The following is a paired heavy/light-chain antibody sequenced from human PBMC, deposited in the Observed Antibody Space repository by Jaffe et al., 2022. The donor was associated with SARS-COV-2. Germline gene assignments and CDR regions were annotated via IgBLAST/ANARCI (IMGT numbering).Heavy chain of an antibody. CDR3: AREVFGYFDY. V-gene: IGHV4-59*02. CDR1: GASVTSNY. Sequence: VQLQESGPGLVKPSETLSLSCTVSGASVTSNYWSWIRQPPGKGLEWIGYIHKNGGPNYNPSLKSRVTMSVDTSKNQISLKLASVTAADTAVYYCAREVFGYFDYWGQGALVTVSP. J-gene: IGHJ4*02. D-gene: IGHD3-16*01. CDR2: IHKNGGP.
Light chain of an antibody. CDR3: QQYEYWYT. Sequence: EIVMTQSPATLSASPGERVTLSCRASQSVSTNLAWYQQRPGQAPRLLIYGASTRATGIPARFSGSGSGAEFTLTISSLQSEDYAVYYCQQYEYWYTSGQGTKLDIK. CDR1: QSVSTN. J-gene: IGKJ2*01. CDR2: GAS. V-gene: IGKV3-15*01.